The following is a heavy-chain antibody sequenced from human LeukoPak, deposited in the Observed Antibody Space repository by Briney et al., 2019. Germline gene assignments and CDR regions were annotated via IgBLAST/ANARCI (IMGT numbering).Heavy chain of an antibody. Sequence: GESLKISCKGSGYSFTNYWIAWVRQMPGKGLEWMGIIYPGDSDTRYSPSFQGQVTISADKSISTAYLQWSSLKASDTAMYYCARTYYYDSSGYSLDGWGQGTLVTVSS. CDR3: ARTYYYDSSGYSLDG. CDR1: GYSFTNYW. CDR2: IYPGDSDT. V-gene: IGHV5-51*01. J-gene: IGHJ4*02. D-gene: IGHD3-22*01.